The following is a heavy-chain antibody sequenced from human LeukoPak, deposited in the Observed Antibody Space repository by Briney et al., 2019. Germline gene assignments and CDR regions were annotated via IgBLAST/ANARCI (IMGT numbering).Heavy chain of an antibody. D-gene: IGHD3-10*01. CDR3: AKGRSGYYYGSGPLDY. CDR2: ISWSSGNI. V-gene: IGHV3-9*03. J-gene: IGHJ4*02. Sequence: PGGSLRLSCAGSGFTFDDYAMHWVRQAPGKGLEWVSGISWSSGNIGYADSVKGRFIVSRDNAKNSLYLQMNSLRDEDMALYYCAKGRSGYYYGSGPLDYWGQGTLVTVSS. CDR1: GFTFDDYA.